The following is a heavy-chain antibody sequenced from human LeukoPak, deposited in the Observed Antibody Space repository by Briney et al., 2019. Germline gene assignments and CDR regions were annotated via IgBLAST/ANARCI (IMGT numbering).Heavy chain of an antibody. Sequence: GGSLRLSCAASGFTFSSYWMHWVRQGPGKGLLWVSRINSDGRSTSYVDSVKGRFTISRDNAKNTLYLQMNSLRAEDTAVYYCARDSRRILPSDWGQGTLVTVSS. CDR1: GFTFSSYW. CDR2: INSDGRST. V-gene: IGHV3-74*01. CDR3: ARDSRRILPSD. D-gene: IGHD2-15*01. J-gene: IGHJ4*02.